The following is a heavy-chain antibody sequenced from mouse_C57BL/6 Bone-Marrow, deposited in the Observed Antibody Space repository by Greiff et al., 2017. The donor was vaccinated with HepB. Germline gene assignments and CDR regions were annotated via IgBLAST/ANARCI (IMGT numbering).Heavy chain of an antibody. CDR1: GFTFSDYY. Sequence: EVHLVESEGGLVQPGSSMKLSCTASGFTFSDYYMAWVRQVPEKGLEWVANINYDGSSTYYLDSLKSRFIISRDNAKNILYLQMSSLKSEDTATYYCARSPHYYGSSSYYFDYWGQGTTLTVSS. D-gene: IGHD1-1*01. V-gene: IGHV5-16*01. CDR3: ARSPHYYGSSSYYFDY. CDR2: INYDGSST. J-gene: IGHJ2*01.